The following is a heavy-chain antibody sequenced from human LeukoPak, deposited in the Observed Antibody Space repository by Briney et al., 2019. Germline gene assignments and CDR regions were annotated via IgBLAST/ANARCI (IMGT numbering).Heavy chain of an antibody. D-gene: IGHD1-26*01. V-gene: IGHV3-7*01. CDR3: AREEWELLRYYYYYMDV. J-gene: IGHJ6*03. CDR1: GFTLSSYA. Sequence: GGSLRLSCAASGFTLSSYAMSWVRQAPGKGLEWVANIKQDGSEKYYVDSVKGRFTISRDNAKNSLYLQMNSLRAEDTAVYYCAREEWELLRYYYYYMDVWGKGTTVTVSS. CDR2: IKQDGSEK.